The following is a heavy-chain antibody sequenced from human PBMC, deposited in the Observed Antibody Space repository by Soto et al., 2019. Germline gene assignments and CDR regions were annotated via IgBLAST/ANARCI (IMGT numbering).Heavy chain of an antibody. J-gene: IGHJ4*02. V-gene: IGHV1-18*01. CDR3: ARVVVGAQRGNHFDY. CDR1: GYTFTSYG. Sequence: ASVKVSCKASGYTFTSYGISWVRQAPGQGLEWMGWISAYNGNTNYAQKLQGRVTMTTDTSTSTAYMELSSLRSEDTAVYYCARVVVGAQRGNHFDYWGQGTLVTVSS. CDR2: ISAYNGNT. D-gene: IGHD1-26*01.